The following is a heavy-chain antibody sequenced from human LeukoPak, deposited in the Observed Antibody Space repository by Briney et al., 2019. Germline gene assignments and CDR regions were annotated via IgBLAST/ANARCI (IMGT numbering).Heavy chain of an antibody. CDR3: AREVVVVATLDY. CDR1: GGSISSYY. J-gene: IGHJ4*02. D-gene: IGHD2-15*01. Sequence: SETLSLTCTVSGGSISSYYWSWIRQPPGKGLEWIGYLYHSGTTYYNPSLKSRVTISVDRSKNQFSLKLSSVTAADTAVYYCAREVVVVATLDYWGQGTLVTVSS. CDR2: LYHSGTT. V-gene: IGHV4-59*12.